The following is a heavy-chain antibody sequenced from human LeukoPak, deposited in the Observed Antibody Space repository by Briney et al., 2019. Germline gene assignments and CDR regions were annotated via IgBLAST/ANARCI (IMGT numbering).Heavy chain of an antibody. Sequence: QPGGTLRLSCAASGFTFSSYGMSWVRQAPGKGLEWVSAISGSGGSTYYADSVKGRFTISRDNSKNTLYLQMNSLRAEDTAVYYCAKDRAPSNYGSPCFDYWGQGTLVTVSS. V-gene: IGHV3-23*01. CDR2: ISGSGGST. CDR1: GFTFSSYG. J-gene: IGHJ4*02. D-gene: IGHD3-10*01. CDR3: AKDRAPSNYGSPCFDY.